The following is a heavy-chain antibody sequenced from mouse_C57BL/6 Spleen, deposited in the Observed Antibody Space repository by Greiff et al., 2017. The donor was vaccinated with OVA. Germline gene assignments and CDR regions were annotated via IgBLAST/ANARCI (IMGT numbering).Heavy chain of an antibody. J-gene: IGHJ4*01. CDR2: INPNNGGT. CDR1: GYTFTDYN. D-gene: IGHD2-4*01. Sequence: VQLKQSGPELVKPGASVKMSCKASGYTFTDYNMHWVKQSHGKSLEWIGYINPNNGGTSYNQKFKGKATLTVNKSSSTAYMELRSLTSEDSAVYDCARAYYDYDLYAMDYWGQGTSVTVSS. V-gene: IGHV1-22*01. CDR3: ARAYYDYDLYAMDY.